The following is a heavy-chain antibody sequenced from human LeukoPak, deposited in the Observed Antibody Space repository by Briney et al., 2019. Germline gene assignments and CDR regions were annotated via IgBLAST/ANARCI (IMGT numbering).Heavy chain of an antibody. Sequence: SETLSLTCTVSGGSISSSSYYWGWIRQPPGKGLEWIGSTYYSGSTGSTYYNPSFKSRVTILIDTSKNQFSLKLSSVTAADTAVYYRARDSGTTGEVKFDPWGQGTLVTVSS. D-gene: IGHD3-10*01. CDR1: GGSISSSSYY. V-gene: IGHV4-39*07. CDR2: TYYSGSTGST. J-gene: IGHJ5*02. CDR3: ARDSGTTGEVKFDP.